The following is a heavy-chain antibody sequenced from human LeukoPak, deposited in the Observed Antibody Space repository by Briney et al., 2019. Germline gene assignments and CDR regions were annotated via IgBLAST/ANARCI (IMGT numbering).Heavy chain of an antibody. CDR1: DGSISSSSYY. V-gene: IGHV4-39*01. D-gene: IGHD2-2*01. CDR2: IYYSGST. CDR3: VFHCSSTSCYGDY. Sequence: SETLSLTCTVSDGSISSSSYYWGWIRQPPGKGLEWIGSIYYSGSTYYNPSLKSRVTISVDTSKNQFSLKLSSVTAADTAVYYCVFHCSSTSCYGDYWGQGTLVTVSS. J-gene: IGHJ4*02.